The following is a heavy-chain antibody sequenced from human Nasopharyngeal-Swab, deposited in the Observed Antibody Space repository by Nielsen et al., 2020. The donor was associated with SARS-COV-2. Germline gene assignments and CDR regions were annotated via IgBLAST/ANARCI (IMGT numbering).Heavy chain of an antibody. CDR1: GFTFTSSA. CDR3: AVDRGYYDFWSGYSNDAFDI. D-gene: IGHD3-3*01. CDR2: IVVGSGNT. V-gene: IGHV1-58*02. Sequence: SVKVSCKASGFTFTSSAMQWVRQARGQRLEWIGWIVVGSGNTNYAQKFQERVTITRDMSTSTAYMELSSLRSEDTAVYYCAVDRGYYDFWSGYSNDAFDIWGQGTMVTVSS. J-gene: IGHJ3*02.